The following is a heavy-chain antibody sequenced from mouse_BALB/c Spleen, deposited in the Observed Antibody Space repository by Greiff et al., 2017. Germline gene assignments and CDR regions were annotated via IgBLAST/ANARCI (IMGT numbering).Heavy chain of an antibody. CDR2: ISTYYGDA. Sequence: QVQLQQSGAELVRPGVSVKISCKGSGYTFTDYAIHWVKQSHAKSLEWIGVISTYYGDASYNQKFKGKATMTVDKSSSTAYMELARLTSEDSAIYYCARSHYRYDDYAMDYWGQGTSVTVSS. V-gene: IGHV1S137*01. CDR3: ARSHYRYDDYAMDY. D-gene: IGHD2-14*01. J-gene: IGHJ4*01. CDR1: GYTFTDYA.